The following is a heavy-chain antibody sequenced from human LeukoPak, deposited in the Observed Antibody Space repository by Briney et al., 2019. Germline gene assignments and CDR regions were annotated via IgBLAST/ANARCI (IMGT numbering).Heavy chain of an antibody. Sequence: SETLSLTCTVSGGSISSYYWSWIRQPPGKGLEWIGYIYYSGSTNYNPSLKSRVTISVDTSKTQFSLKLSSVTAADTAVYYCATPGKTWGPFDYWSQGILVTVSS. V-gene: IGHV4-59*01. D-gene: IGHD7-27*01. J-gene: IGHJ4*02. CDR2: IYYSGST. CDR1: GGSISSYY. CDR3: ATPGKTWGPFDY.